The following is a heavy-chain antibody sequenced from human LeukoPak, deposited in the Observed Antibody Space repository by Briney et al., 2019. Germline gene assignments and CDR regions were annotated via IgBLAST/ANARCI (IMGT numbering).Heavy chain of an antibody. V-gene: IGHV3-23*01. Sequence: GGSLRLSCAASGFTFSSYAMSWVRQAPGKGLEWVSAISGSGGSTYYADSVKGRFTISRDNSKNTLYLQMNSLRAEDTAVYYCAKHQSSPYSGGWYPFDYWGQGTLVTVSS. CDR1: GFTFSSYA. D-gene: IGHD6-19*01. CDR2: ISGSGGST. CDR3: AKHQSSPYSGGWYPFDY. J-gene: IGHJ4*02.